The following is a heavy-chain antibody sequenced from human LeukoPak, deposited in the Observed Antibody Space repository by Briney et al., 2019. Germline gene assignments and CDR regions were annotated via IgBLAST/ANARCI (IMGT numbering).Heavy chain of an antibody. Sequence: GGSLRLSCAASGFTFSTYSMNWVRQAPGKGLEGVSSISSSSAYIYYADSVKGRFTISRDNAKNSLYLQMNSLRAEDTAVYYCARASGDTVDTTTMGSYWGQGTLVTVSS. CDR2: ISSSSAYI. CDR3: ARASGDTVDTTTMGSY. J-gene: IGHJ4*02. V-gene: IGHV3-21*01. CDR1: GFTFSTYS. D-gene: IGHD5-18*01.